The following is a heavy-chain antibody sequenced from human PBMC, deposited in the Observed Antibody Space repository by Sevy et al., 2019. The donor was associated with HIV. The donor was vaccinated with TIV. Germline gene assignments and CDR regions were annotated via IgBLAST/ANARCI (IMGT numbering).Heavy chain of an antibody. J-gene: IGHJ4*02. Sequence: GGSLRLSCAASGFTFSSYSMNWVRQAPGKGLEWVSYISSSSSTIYYADSVKGRFTISRDNAKNSLYLQMNSLRAEDKAVYYCARDPTDYYDSSGYYHEGFDYWGQGTLVTVSS. D-gene: IGHD3-22*01. V-gene: IGHV3-48*01. CDR3: ARDPTDYYDSSGYYHEGFDY. CDR2: ISSSSSTI. CDR1: GFTFSSYS.